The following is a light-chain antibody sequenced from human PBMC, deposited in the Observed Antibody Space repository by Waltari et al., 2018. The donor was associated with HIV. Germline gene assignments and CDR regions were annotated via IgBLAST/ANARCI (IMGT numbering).Light chain of an antibody. CDR3: QQLNSYPVT. J-gene: IGKJ5*01. CDR2: AAS. V-gene: IGKV1-9*01. Sequence: DIQLTQSPSFLSASVGDRVTITCRPSPGISNYLAWYQQKPGSAPKLLIYAASTLQIGVPSRFSGSGSGTEFTLTITSLQAEDSATYYCQQLNSYPVTFGRGTRLEIK. CDR1: PGISNY.